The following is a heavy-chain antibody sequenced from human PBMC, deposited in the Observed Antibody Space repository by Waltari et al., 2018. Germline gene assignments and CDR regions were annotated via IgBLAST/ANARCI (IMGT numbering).Heavy chain of an antibody. Sequence: QVQLQESGPGLVKPSETLSLTCAVSGYSISSGYYWGWIRQPPGKGLEWIGSIYHSGSTYYNPSLKSRVTISVDTSKNQFSLKLSSVTAADTAVYYCARRGIAVASGAFDIWGQGTMVTVSS. CDR3: ARRGIAVASGAFDI. J-gene: IGHJ3*02. CDR1: GYSISSGYY. D-gene: IGHD6-19*01. V-gene: IGHV4-38-2*01. CDR2: IYHSGST.